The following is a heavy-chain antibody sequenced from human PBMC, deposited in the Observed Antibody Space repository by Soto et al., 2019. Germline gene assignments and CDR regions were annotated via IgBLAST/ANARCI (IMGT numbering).Heavy chain of an antibody. V-gene: IGHV2-5*02. Sequence: QITLKESGPTLVKPTQTLTLTCTFSGFSLSTSGVGVGWIRQPPGKALEWLALIYWDDDKRYSPSLKSRLTITKDTAKNLVVLTMINMDPVDTATYYCAHRRRVRYYDLLTSLRNNWFDPWGQRTLVTVSS. CDR3: AHRRRVRYYDLLTSLRNNWFDP. J-gene: IGHJ5*02. CDR2: IYWDDDK. CDR1: GFSLSTSGVG. D-gene: IGHD3-9*01.